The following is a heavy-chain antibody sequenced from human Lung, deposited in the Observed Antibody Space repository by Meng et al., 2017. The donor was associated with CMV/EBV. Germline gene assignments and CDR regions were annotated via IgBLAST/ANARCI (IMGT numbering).Heavy chain of an antibody. CDR1: GFSFSSYW. CDR3: ARDVMGWFDP. Sequence: VQLVASGGGLVQPGESLRLSCVASGFSFSSYWMHWVRQSPGKGLVWVARINSGGTTTTYADSVKGRFTISRDNAKNTLYLQMNSLRGEDTAVYYCARDVMGWFDPWGQGALVTVSS. V-gene: IGHV3-74*01. J-gene: IGHJ5*02. CDR2: INSGGTTT. D-gene: IGHD2-8*01.